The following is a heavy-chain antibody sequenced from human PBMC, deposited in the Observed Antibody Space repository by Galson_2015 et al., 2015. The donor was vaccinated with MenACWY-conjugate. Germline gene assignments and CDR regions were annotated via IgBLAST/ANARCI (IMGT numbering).Heavy chain of an antibody. CDR2: IDHRGYT. J-gene: IGHJ4*02. CDR1: GFSISSGFY. CDR3: ARTGRMAVALSSFDS. D-gene: IGHD6-19*01. Sequence: SETLSLTCSVSGFSISSGFYWGWIRQSPGKGLEWIGTIDHRGYTYENPSLESRITISVDTSRNQFSLRLTSMTAADTAVFYCARTGRMAVALSSFDSWGQGTLVTVSA. V-gene: IGHV4-38-2*01.